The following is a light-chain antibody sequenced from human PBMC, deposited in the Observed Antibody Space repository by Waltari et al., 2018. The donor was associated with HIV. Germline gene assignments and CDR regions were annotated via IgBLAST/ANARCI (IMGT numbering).Light chain of an antibody. V-gene: IGKV2-24*01. CDR2: KLS. J-gene: IGKJ2*03. Sequence: DIVMTQTPLSSPVTLGQPASIACRSSQSLVHSDGNTYLSWLQQRPGQPPRLLIYKLSNRFSGVPDRFSGSVAGTDFTLRISRVEAEDVGFYYCMQATQFPYSFGQGTKLEIK. CDR1: QSLVHSDGNTY. CDR3: MQATQFPYS.